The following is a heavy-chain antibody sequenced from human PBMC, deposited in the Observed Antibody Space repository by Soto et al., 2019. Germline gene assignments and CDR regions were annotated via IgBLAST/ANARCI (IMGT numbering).Heavy chain of an antibody. Sequence: QLQLQESGPGLVKPSETLSLTCTVSGCSISSSSYYWGWIRQPPGKGLEWIGSIYYSGSTYYKPSLKSRVTISLDTSKNQFYLKLSSVTAADTAVYYCANQRIVVVPAAMLDREYYMDVWGKGTTVTVSS. V-gene: IGHV4-39*01. CDR2: IYYSGST. CDR3: ANQRIVVVPAAMLDREYYMDV. J-gene: IGHJ6*03. D-gene: IGHD2-2*01. CDR1: GCSISSSSYY.